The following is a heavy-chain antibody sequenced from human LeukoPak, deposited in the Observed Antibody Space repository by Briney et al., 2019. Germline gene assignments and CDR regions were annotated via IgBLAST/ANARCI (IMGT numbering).Heavy chain of an antibody. CDR1: GYSFTSYW. D-gene: IGHD6-13*01. CDR2: IDPSDSYT. Sequence: GESLRISCKGSGYSFTSYWISWVRQMPGKGLEWMGRIDPSDSYTNYSPSFQGHVTMSVDESISTAHLQWSSLKASDTAMFYCARRDRYTWYSFDYWGQGTLVTVSS. V-gene: IGHV5-10-1*01. J-gene: IGHJ4*02. CDR3: ARRDRYTWYSFDY.